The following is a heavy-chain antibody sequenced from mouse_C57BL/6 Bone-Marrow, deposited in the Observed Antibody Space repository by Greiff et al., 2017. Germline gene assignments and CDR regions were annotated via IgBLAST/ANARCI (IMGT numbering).Heavy chain of an antibody. V-gene: IGHV14-4*01. CDR3: TAYSFYCYFDV. D-gene: IGHD2-12*01. J-gene: IGHJ1*03. CDR2: IDPENGDT. Sequence: EVQLQESGAELVRPGASVKLSCTASGFNIKDDYMHWVQQRPEQGLEWMGWIDPENGDTEYASKFQGRATITADTSSNTAYLQLSSLTSEDTAVYYCTAYSFYCYFDVWGTGTTVTVSS. CDR1: GFNIKDDY.